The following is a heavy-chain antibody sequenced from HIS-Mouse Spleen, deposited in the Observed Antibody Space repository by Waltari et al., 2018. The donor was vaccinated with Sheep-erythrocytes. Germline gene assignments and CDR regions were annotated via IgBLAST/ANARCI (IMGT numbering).Heavy chain of an antibody. CDR1: GFSLSTSGMC. CDR2: IDWDDDK. CDR3: ARILGSYGSLDY. Sequence: QVTLRESGPALVKPTQTLTLTCTFSGFSLSTSGMCVSWIRQPPGKALEWLARIDWDDDKYYSTSLKTRLTISKDTSKNQVVLTMTNMDPVDTAKYYCARILGSYGSLDYWGQGTLVTVSS. J-gene: IGHJ4*02. V-gene: IGHV2-70*15. D-gene: IGHD5-18*01.